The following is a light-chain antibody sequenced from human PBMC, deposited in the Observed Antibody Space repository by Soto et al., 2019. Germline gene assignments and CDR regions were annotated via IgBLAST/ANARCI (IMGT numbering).Light chain of an antibody. J-gene: IGKJ5*01. Sequence: MAESLKNMSASVGDRVTITCRASQSIGTWLAWYQHRPGKAPSLLIYDASTLRSGVPSRFSGSGSGIEFTLTISSLQVEYLATYCCHQSDNYPLSSGPGTRLEIK. CDR3: HQSDNYPLS. V-gene: IGKV1-5*01. CDR2: DAS. CDR1: QSIGTW.